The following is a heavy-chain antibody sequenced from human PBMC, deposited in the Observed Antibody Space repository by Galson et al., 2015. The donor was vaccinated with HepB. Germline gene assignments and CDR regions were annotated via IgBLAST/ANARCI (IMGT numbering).Heavy chain of an antibody. CDR1: GFTFSNYG. CDR3: ARDEGSYYYGMDV. CDR2: ISFHGSSQ. J-gene: IGHJ6*02. V-gene: IGHV3-30*03. Sequence: SLRLSCAASGFTFSNYGMHWVRQAPGKGLEWVAAISFHGSSQYYAASVKGRFTISRDNSKNTLYLQMNSLITEDTAVYSCARDEGSYYYGMDVWGQGTTVTVSS.